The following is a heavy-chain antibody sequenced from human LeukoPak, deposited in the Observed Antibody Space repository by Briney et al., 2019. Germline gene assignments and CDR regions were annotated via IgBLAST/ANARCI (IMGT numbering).Heavy chain of an antibody. Sequence: KTSETLSLTCTVSGGSISSSSYYWGWIRQPPGKGLEWIGSIYYSGSTYYNPSLKSRVTISVDTSKNQFSLKLSSVTAADTAVYYCARDRGYPQTIIAAAGNWYFDLWGRGTLVTVSS. J-gene: IGHJ2*01. CDR3: ARDRGYPQTIIAAAGNWYFDL. CDR2: IYYSGST. V-gene: IGHV4-39*07. D-gene: IGHD6-13*01. CDR1: GGSISSSSYY.